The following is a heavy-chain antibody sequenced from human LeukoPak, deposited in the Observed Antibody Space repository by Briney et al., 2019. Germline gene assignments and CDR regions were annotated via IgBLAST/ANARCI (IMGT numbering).Heavy chain of an antibody. V-gene: IGHV1-24*01. J-gene: IGHJ4*02. CDR2: LDPEDGET. CDR1: GYTLTEFS. Sequence: ASVKVSCKVSGYTLTEFSIHWVRQAPGKGLEWMGGLDPEDGETIYAQKFQGRVTLTEDTSTDIAYMELSSLRSEDTAVYYCATGGVTGSYSRELVYYFDNWGQGTLVTVSS. D-gene: IGHD1-26*01. CDR3: ATGGVTGSYSRELVYYFDN.